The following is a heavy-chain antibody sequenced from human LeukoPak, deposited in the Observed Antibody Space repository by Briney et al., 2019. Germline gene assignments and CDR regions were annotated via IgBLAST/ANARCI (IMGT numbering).Heavy chain of an antibody. D-gene: IGHD1-26*01. CDR3: ARDPYSGSYFPDLYYYYMDV. CDR1: GFTFSSYG. CDR2: IASSSTYT. J-gene: IGHJ6*03. V-gene: IGHV3-21*01. Sequence: PGGSLRLSCAASGFTFSSYGRNWVRQAPGKGLEWVSSIASSSTYTYYADSVKGRFTISRDNAKNSLYLQMNSLRAEDTAVYYCARDPYSGSYFPDLYYYYMDVWGKGTTVTISS.